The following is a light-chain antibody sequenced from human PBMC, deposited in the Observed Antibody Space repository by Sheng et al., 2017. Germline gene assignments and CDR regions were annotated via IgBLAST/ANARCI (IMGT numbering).Light chain of an antibody. CDR2: GAS. Sequence: EIVLTQSPGTLSLSPGERATLSCRASQSVSSSYLAWYQQKPGQAPRLLIYGASNRADGIPDRFSGSGSGTDFTLTISRLEPEDFAVYYCQQSGGSPFTFGGGTKVEIK. V-gene: IGKV3-20*01. CDR1: QSVSSSY. CDR3: QQSGGSPFT. J-gene: IGKJ4*01.